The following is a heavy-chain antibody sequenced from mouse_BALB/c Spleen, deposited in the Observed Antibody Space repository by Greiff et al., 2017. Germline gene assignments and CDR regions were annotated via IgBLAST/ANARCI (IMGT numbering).Heavy chain of an antibody. CDR2: INSNGGST. Sequence: EVQLVESGGGLVQPGGSLKLSCAASGFTFSSYGMSWVRQTPDKRLELVATINSNGGSTYYPDSVKGRFTISRDNAKNTLYLQMSSLKSEDTAMYYCARDDTTVVAPYYAMDYWGQGTSVTVSS. CDR3: ARDDTTVVAPYYAMDY. CDR1: GFTFSSYG. V-gene: IGHV5-6-3*01. J-gene: IGHJ4*01. D-gene: IGHD1-1*01.